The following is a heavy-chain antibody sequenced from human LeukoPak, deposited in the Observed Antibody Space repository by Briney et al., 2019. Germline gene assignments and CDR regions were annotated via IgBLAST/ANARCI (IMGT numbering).Heavy chain of an antibody. J-gene: IGHJ4*02. D-gene: IGHD1-1*01. V-gene: IGHV3-30*03. CDR3: ARGPTGIKGY. CDR2: ISDDGTRK. Sequence: PGGSLRLSCAASGFTFSTYGIHWVRLAPGKGLEWVAVISDDGTRKYYADSVQGRFTISRDNSRNTLYLQMNSLRAEDTAVYYCARGPTGIKGYWGQGTLVTVSS. CDR1: GFTFSTYG.